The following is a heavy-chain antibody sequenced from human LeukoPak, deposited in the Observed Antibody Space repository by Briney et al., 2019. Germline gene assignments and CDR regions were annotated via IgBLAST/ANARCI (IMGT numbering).Heavy chain of an antibody. CDR3: AREYGSGTFD. CDR2: IYNGGAT. D-gene: IGHD2-2*01. J-gene: IGHJ4*02. Sequence: LSGGSLRLSCAASGFIVSNYYMNWVRQAPGKGLECVSVIYNGGATYYADSVKGRFTISRDNSKNTLYLQMNSLRAEDTAVYFCAREYGSGTFDWGQGTLVTVSS. V-gene: IGHV3-53*01. CDR1: GFIVSNYY.